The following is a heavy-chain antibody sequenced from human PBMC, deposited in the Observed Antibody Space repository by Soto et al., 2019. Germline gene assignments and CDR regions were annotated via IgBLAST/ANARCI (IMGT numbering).Heavy chain of an antibody. CDR1: GFSFSSYS. CDR3: ARDRYCIGTNCYSPVDY. D-gene: IGHD2-2*01. Sequence: GGSLRLSCAASGFSFSSYSMNWVRQAPGKGLEWVSHITSRGAIYYADSVKGRFTISRDNAKNSLSLQMNSLRDEDTAVYYCARDRYCIGTNCYSPVDYWGLGTLVTV. CDR2: ITSRGAI. V-gene: IGHV3-48*02. J-gene: IGHJ4*02.